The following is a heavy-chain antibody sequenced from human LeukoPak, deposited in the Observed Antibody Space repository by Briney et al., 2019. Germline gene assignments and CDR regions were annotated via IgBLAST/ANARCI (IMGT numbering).Heavy chain of an antibody. V-gene: IGHV4-4*07. D-gene: IGHD3-10*01. J-gene: IGHJ5*02. CDR1: GGSISSYY. CDR2: IHRSGST. CDR3: AREYAGSMSRGFDP. Sequence: PSETLSLTCTVSGGSISSYYWSWIRQPAGKGLEWFGRIHRSGSTNQNPSLKSRVTMSVDTSKNQFSLKLSSVTAADTAVYYCAREYAGSMSRGFDPWGQGTLVTVSS.